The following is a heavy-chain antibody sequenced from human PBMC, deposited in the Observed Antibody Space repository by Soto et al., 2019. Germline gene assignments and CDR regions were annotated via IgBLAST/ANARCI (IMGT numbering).Heavy chain of an antibody. CDR3: AHGLGSFDY. Sequence: QITLKESGPTLVKPTQTLTLTCTFSGFSLSTSGVGVGWFLHPPGKALEWLALIYWDDDKRYSPSLKSRLTITKDTSKNQVVLTMTNMDPVDTATYYCAHGLGSFDYWGQGTLVTVSS. V-gene: IGHV2-5*02. D-gene: IGHD5-12*01. CDR1: GFSLSTSGVG. J-gene: IGHJ4*02. CDR2: IYWDDDK.